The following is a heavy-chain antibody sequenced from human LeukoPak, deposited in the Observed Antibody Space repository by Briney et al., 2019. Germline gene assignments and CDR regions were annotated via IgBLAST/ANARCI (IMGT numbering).Heavy chain of an antibody. D-gene: IGHD5-24*01. CDR2: ISSSSSYI. V-gene: IGHV3-21*04. CDR3: VKDDGWVQYAN. CDR1: GFTFSSYS. Sequence: PGGSLRLSSAASGFTFSSYSMNWVRQAPGKGLEWVSSISSSSSYIYYADSVKGRFTISRDNAKNTVYLQMNSLSAEDAAVYYCVKDDGWVQYANWGQGTLVTVSS. J-gene: IGHJ4*02.